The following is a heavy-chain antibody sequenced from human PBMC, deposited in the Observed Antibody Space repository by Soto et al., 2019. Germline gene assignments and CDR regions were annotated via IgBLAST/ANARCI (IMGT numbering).Heavy chain of an antibody. CDR3: ARDSIAAPNWFDP. CDR2: ISSSGSKT. CDR1: GFTFRNFE. D-gene: IGHD3-3*02. Sequence: GSLRLSCAASGFTFRNFEMNWVRQAPGKGLEWISYISSSGSKTYYAKSVEGRFTISRDNTKDSLFLQMNSLSADDTGVYYCARDSIAAPNWFDPWGQGTLVTVSS. J-gene: IGHJ5*02. V-gene: IGHV3-48*03.